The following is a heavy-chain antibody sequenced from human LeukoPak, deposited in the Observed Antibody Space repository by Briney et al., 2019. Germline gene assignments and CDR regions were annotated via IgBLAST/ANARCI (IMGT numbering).Heavy chain of an antibody. J-gene: IGHJ5*02. CDR3: ARSRSGGENWFDP. CDR2: INSKSGGT. D-gene: IGHD2-15*01. V-gene: IGHV1-2*06. Sequence: ASVKVSCKASGYTFSDYYMHWVRQAPGQELEWMGRINSKSGGTNYAQNFQGRVTMTRDTSISTAYMELSRLRSDDTAVYWCARSRSGGENWFDPWGQGTLVTVSS. CDR1: GYTFSDYY.